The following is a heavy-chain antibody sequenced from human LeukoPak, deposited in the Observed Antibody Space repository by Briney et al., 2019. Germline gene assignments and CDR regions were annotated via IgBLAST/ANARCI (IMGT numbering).Heavy chain of an antibody. V-gene: IGHV3-48*03. CDR1: GFTFSSYE. CDR3: ARVRRYCSGGSCYSGFDY. Sequence: GGSLRLSCAASGFTFSSYEMNWVRQAPGKGLEWVSYISSSGSTIYYADSVKGRFTISRDNAKNSLYLQMNSLRAEDTAVYHCARVRRYCSGGSCYSGFDYWGQGTLVTVSS. CDR2: ISSSGSTI. J-gene: IGHJ4*02. D-gene: IGHD2-15*01.